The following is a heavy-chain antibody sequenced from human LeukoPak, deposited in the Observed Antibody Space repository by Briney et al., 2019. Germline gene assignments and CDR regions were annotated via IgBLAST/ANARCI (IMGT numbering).Heavy chain of an antibody. CDR1: GFTFSSHG. V-gene: IGHV3-23*01. J-gene: IGHJ1*01. Sequence: GGSLRLSCADSGFTFSSHGMNWVRQAPGKWLEWVSGISPSGGITYYTDSVKGRFTISRDNSKNTVSVHMNSLRGDDTAVYYCAKDDAWGRYKNWGQGTLVTAS. D-gene: IGHD3-16*01. CDR2: ISPSGGIT. CDR3: AKDDAWGRYKN.